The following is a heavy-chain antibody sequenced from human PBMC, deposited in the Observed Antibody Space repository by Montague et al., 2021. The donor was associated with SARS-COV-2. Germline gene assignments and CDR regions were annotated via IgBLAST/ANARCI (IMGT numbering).Heavy chain of an antibody. V-gene: IGHV4-39*07. CDR2: FYYSGTT. J-gene: IGHJ5*01. Sequence: SETLSLTCTVSGDSISTTGYHWGWIRRSPGKGLEWIGGFYYSGTTSSNPSLKSRVTISIDTSKNELSLKLGSVTAADTAVYFCARVSGYYSSGSARFDPWGQGTHVTVSS. CDR3: ARVSGYYSSGSARFDP. D-gene: IGHD3-10*01. CDR1: GDSISTTGYH.